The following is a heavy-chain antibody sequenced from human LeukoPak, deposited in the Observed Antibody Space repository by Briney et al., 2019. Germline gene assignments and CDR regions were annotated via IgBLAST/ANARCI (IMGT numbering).Heavy chain of an antibody. Sequence: ASVKVSCKASGYTFTGYYMHWVRQAPGQGLEWMGRTNPNSGGTNYAQKFQGRVTMTRDTSISTAYMDLSRLRSDDTAVYYCARDPRQEGWFDPWGQGTLVTVSS. CDR2: TNPNSGGT. J-gene: IGHJ5*02. V-gene: IGHV1-2*06. CDR1: GYTFTGYY. CDR3: ARDPRQEGWFDP.